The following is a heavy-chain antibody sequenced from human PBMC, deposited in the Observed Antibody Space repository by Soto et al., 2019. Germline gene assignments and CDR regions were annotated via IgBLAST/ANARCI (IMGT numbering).Heavy chain of an antibody. V-gene: IGHV4-31*03. CDR2: IYYSGST. D-gene: IGHD2-2*01. CDR1: AGSISSGGYY. Sequence: QVQLQESGPGLVKPSQSLSLTCTVSAGSISSGGYYWSWIRQHPGKGLEWIGYIYYSGSTYYNPSLKSRVTISVDKSKNQFSLKLSSVTAADTAVYYCATSKYQLPSFDPWGQGTLVTVSS. CDR3: ATSKYQLPSFDP. J-gene: IGHJ5*02.